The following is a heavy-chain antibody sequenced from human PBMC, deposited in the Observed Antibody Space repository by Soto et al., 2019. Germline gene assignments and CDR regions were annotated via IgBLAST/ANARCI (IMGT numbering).Heavy chain of an antibody. CDR1: GGSISSYY. Sequence: PSETLSLTCTVSGGSISSYYWSWIRQPPGKGLEWIGYIYYSGSTNYNPSLKSRVTISVDTSKNQFSLKLSSVTAADTAVYYCARDFSSPYTGTYGAFDIWGQGTMVTVSS. D-gene: IGHD1-1*01. V-gene: IGHV4-59*01. J-gene: IGHJ3*02. CDR3: ARDFSSPYTGTYGAFDI. CDR2: IYYSGST.